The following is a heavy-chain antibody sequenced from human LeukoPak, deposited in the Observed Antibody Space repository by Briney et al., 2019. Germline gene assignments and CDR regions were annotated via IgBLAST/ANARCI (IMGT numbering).Heavy chain of an antibody. J-gene: IGHJ4*02. CDR1: GFIFSNYE. CDR2: ISDNAKSR. V-gene: IGHV3-48*03. CDR3: ARDGMPFDW. D-gene: IGHD1-1*01. Sequence: PGGSLRLSCAASGFIFSNYEMNWVRQTPGKGLEWVSYISDNAKSRNYADSVRGRFTISRDNAKNSLSLQMNSLRVEDTAVYYCARDGMPFDWWGQGNLVTVSS.